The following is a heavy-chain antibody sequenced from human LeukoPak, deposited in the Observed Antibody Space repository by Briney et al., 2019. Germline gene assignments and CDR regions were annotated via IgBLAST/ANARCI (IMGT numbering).Heavy chain of an antibody. CDR2: ISGSGGST. Sequence: GGSLRLSCTASGFTFGDYAMSWVRQAPGKGLEWVSAISGSGGSTYYADSVKGRFTISRDNSKNTLYLQMNSLRAEDTAVYYCAKSMVRGVIIRLPFDYWGQGTLVTVSS. V-gene: IGHV3-23*01. CDR1: GFTFGDYA. J-gene: IGHJ4*02. CDR3: AKSMVRGVIIRLPFDY. D-gene: IGHD3-10*01.